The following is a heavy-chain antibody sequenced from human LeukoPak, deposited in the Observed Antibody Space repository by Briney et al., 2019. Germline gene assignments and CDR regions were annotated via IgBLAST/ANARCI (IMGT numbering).Heavy chain of an antibody. J-gene: IGHJ4*02. D-gene: IGHD7-27*01. CDR1: GASIRGYY. CDR2: MYYNGGT. CDR3: AGTGLFFDY. Sequence: PSETLSLTCRVSGASIRGYYWSWIRQPPGKGLEWIGHMYYNGGTTYNPSLKSRVSISLDTSKKHFSLKLSSVTAADTAVYYCAGTGLFFDYWSQGTLVTVSS. V-gene: IGHV4-59*01.